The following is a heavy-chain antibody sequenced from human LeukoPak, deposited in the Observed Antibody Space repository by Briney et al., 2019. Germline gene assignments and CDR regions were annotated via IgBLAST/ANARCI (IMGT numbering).Heavy chain of an antibody. CDR3: AKGSYSSGWYESDY. V-gene: IGHV3-23*01. CDR1: GFTVSSNH. J-gene: IGHJ4*02. D-gene: IGHD6-19*01. Sequence: GGSLRLSCAASGFTVSSNHMSWARQAPGKGLEWVSGISGSGGSTYYADSVKGRFTISRDNSKNTLYLQMNSLRAEDTAVYYCAKGSYSSGWYESDYWGQGTLVTVSS. CDR2: ISGSGGST.